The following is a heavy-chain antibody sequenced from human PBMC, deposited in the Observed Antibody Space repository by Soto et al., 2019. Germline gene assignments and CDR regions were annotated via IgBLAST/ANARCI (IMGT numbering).Heavy chain of an antibody. CDR3: ATDQGVAAAATTWFDP. V-gene: IGHV4-4*07. CDR1: GASMNSYH. D-gene: IGHD6-25*01. CDR2: IHSSGST. Sequence: QVQLQASGPGLVKPSETLSLTCTVSGASMNSYHWSWIRQPAGKGLEWIGHIHSSGSTNYNPSLKRRGTTSADTSKNQFGRRLVSLTAADTAVYYWATDQGVAAAATTWFDPWGQGSRVTVPS. J-gene: IGHJ5*02.